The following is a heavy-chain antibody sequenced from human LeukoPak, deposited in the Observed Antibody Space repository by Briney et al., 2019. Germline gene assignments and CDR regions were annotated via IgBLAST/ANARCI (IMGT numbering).Heavy chain of an antibody. CDR3: ARDNTYSSSWYYFDY. Sequence: SETLSLTCTVSGGSISAYFWTWIRQPPGKGLEWIGYIYYSGNTNYNPSLKNRVTISVDTSKNHFSLRLSSVTAADTAVYYCARDNTYSSSWYYFDYWGQGTLVTVSS. CDR2: IYYSGNT. V-gene: IGHV4-59*01. J-gene: IGHJ4*02. D-gene: IGHD6-13*01. CDR1: GGSISAYF.